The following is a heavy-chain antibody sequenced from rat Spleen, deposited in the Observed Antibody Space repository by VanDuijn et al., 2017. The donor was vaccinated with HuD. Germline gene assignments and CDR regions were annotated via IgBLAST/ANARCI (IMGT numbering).Heavy chain of an antibody. J-gene: IGHJ2*01. CDR3: ARFRTTVTYYYFDY. CDR1: GLSLTSNS. D-gene: IGHD1-1*01. V-gene: IGHV2-47*01. CDR2: IWSHGGT. Sequence: QVQLTESGPGLVQPSQTLSLTCTVSGLSLTSNSVSWIRQPPGKGLEWMGVIWSHGGTDYNSAIKSRLSISRDISKSQVFLKMNSLQTEDTAMYFCARFRTTVTYYYFDYWGQGVMVTVSS.